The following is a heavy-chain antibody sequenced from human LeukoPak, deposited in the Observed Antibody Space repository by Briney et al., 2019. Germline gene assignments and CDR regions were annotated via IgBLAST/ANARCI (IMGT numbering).Heavy chain of an antibody. Sequence: SETLSLTCTVSGGSISFYYWSWIRQPPGKGLEWIGCIYYSGSTNYNPSLKSRVTISVDTSKNQFSLKLSSVTAADTAVYYCARLGMFDYWGQGTLVTVSS. J-gene: IGHJ4*02. CDR3: ARLGMFDY. CDR1: GGSISFYY. CDR2: IYYSGST. V-gene: IGHV4-59*12.